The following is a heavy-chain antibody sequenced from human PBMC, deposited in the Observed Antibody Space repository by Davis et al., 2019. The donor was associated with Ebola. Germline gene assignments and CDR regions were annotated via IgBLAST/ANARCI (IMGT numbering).Heavy chain of an antibody. J-gene: IGHJ4*02. CDR1: GGSISSGGYS. V-gene: IGHV4-30-4*07. D-gene: IGHD5-24*01. Sequence: MPSETLSLTCAVSGGSISSGGYSWSWIRQPPGKRLEWIGFVYSSGSTYYNPSLESRLTMSVDTSKNQFSLEVRSVTAADTVFYYCVRGSDAYKTGYWGQGTLVTVSS. CDR3: VRGSDAYKTGY. CDR2: VYSSGST.